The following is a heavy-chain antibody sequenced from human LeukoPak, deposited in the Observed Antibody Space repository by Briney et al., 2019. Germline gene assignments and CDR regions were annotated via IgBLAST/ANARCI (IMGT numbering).Heavy chain of an antibody. Sequence: SETLSLTCTVSGGSISSYYWGWIRQPPGKGLEWVGSIYYSGSTYYNPSLKSRVTISVDTSKNQFSLKLSSVTAADTAVYYCARDRVGATRSQNWFDPWGQGTLVTVSS. CDR1: GGSISSYY. CDR3: ARDRVGATRSQNWFDP. V-gene: IGHV4-39*07. J-gene: IGHJ5*02. D-gene: IGHD1-26*01. CDR2: IYYSGST.